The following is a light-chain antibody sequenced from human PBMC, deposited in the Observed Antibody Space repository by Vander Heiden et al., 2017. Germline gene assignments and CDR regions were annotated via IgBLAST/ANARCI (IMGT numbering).Light chain of an antibody. CDR2: GAS. Sequence: DIVLTQSPGTLSLSPGERATLSCRASQSVSSSYLAWYQQKPGQAPRLLIYGASSRATGIPDRFSGSGSGTDFTLTISRLEPEDFAVYYCQQDGSSPLYTFGQGTKLEIK. CDR1: QSVSSSY. CDR3: QQDGSSPLYT. V-gene: IGKV3-20*01. J-gene: IGKJ2*01.